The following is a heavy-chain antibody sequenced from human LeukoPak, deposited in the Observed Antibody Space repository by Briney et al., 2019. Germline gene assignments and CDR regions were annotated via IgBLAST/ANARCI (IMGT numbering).Heavy chain of an antibody. V-gene: IGHV1-69*01. D-gene: IGHD3-10*01. CDR2: IIPIFGTA. CDR3: ARIINSDSLIQAHFDY. J-gene: IGHJ4*02. CDR1: GGTFSSYA. Sequence: GASVKVSCEASGGTFSSYAISWVRQAPGQGLEWMGGIIPIFGTANYAQKFQGRVTITADESTSTAYMELSSLRSEDTAVYYCARIINSDSLIQAHFDYWGQGTLVTVSS.